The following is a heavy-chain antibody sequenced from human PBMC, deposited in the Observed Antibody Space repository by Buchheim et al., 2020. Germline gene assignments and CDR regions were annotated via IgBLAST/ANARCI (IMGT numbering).Heavy chain of an antibody. CDR1: GGSISSYY. CDR2: IYYSGST. Sequence: QVQLQESGPGLVKPSETLSLTCTVSGGSISSYYWSWIRQPPGKGLEWIEYIYYSGSTNYNPSLKSRVTISVDTSKNQFSLKLSSVTAADTAVYYCARDGYDILTGPLFDYWGQGTL. J-gene: IGHJ4*02. CDR3: ARDGYDILTGPLFDY. V-gene: IGHV4-59*01. D-gene: IGHD3-9*01.